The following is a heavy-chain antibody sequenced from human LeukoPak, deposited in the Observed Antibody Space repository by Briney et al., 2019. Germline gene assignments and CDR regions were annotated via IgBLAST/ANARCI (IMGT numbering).Heavy chain of an antibody. D-gene: IGHD4-23*01. V-gene: IGHV4-59*01. CDR2: IYYSGST. J-gene: IGHJ4*02. CDR3: ASSHFYGGNPRYFDY. Sequence: SETLSLTCTVSGGSISSYYWSWIRQPPGKGLEGIGYIYYSGSTNYNPSLKSRVTISVDTSKNQFSLKLSSVTAADTAVYYCASSHFYGGNPRYFDYWGQGTLVTVSS. CDR1: GGSISSYY.